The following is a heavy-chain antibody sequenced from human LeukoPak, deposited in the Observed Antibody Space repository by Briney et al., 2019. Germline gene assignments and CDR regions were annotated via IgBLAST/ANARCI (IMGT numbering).Heavy chain of an antibody. CDR3: ARFIAAATYYFDY. V-gene: IGHV4-39*01. J-gene: IGHJ4*02. D-gene: IGHD6-13*01. Sequence: SETLSLTCTVSGGSISSSSYYWGWIRQPPGNGLEWIGSIYYSGSTYYNPSLKSRVTISVDTSKNQFSLKLSSVTAADTAVYYCARFIAAATYYFDYWGQGTLVTVSS. CDR2: IYYSGST. CDR1: GGSISSSSYY.